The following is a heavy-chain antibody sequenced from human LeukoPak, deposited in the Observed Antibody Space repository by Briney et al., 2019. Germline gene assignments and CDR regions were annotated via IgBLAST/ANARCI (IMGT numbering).Heavy chain of an antibody. Sequence: GGSLRLSCAASGFTFSSYSMNWVRQAPGKGLEWVSSISSSSSYIYYADSVKGKFTISRDNAKNTLYLKMNSLRAEDTAEYYCARVGGVIGDAFDIWGQGTMVTVSS. D-gene: IGHD3-16*01. CDR2: ISSSSSYI. J-gene: IGHJ3*02. CDR3: ARVGGVIGDAFDI. V-gene: IGHV3-21*01. CDR1: GFTFSSYS.